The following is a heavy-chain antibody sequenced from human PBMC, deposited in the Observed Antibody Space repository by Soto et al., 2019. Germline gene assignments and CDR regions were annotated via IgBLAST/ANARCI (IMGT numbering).Heavy chain of an antibody. D-gene: IGHD3-22*01. CDR1: GFTFSSYA. V-gene: IGHV3-23*01. J-gene: IGHJ4*02. CDR2: ISGSGGST. Sequence: GGSLRLSCAASGFTFSSYAMSWVRQAPGKGLEWVSAISGSGGSTYYADSVKGRFTISRDNSKNTLYLQMNSLRTEDTAVYYCAKSLLYYYDSSGYYFDYWGQGTLVTVSS. CDR3: AKSLLYYYDSSGYYFDY.